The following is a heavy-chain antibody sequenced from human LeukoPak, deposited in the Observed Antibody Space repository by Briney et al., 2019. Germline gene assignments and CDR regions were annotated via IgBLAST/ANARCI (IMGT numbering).Heavy chain of an antibody. V-gene: IGHV4-59*01. CDR2: IYYSGST. CDR1: GGSISSYY. J-gene: IGHJ6*03. CDR3: ARDGSSYPPEGYMDV. Sequence: SSETLSLTCTVSGGSISSYYWSWIRQPPGKGLEWIGYIYYSGSTNYNPSLKSRVTISVDTSKNQFSLKLSSVTAADTAVYYCARDGSSYPPEGYMDVWGKGTTVTISS. D-gene: IGHD3-3*01.